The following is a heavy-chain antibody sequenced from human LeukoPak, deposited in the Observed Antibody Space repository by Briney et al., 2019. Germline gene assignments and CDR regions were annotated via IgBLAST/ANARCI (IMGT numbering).Heavy chain of an antibody. Sequence: GGSLRLSCAASGFTFSTCRMNWVRQAPGKGLEWVSYTSSSSSTIYYADSVKGRFTISRDNAKNSLYLQMNSLRAEDTGAYYCARLAHDAFDIWGQGTLVTVSS. V-gene: IGHV3-48*01. J-gene: IGHJ3*02. CDR3: ARLAHDAFDI. CDR2: TSSSSSTI. D-gene: IGHD2-15*01. CDR1: GFTFSTCR.